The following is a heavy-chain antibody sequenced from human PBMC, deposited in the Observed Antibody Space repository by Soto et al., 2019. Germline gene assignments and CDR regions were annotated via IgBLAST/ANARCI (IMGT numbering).Heavy chain of an antibody. CDR2: FYPGDFDI. Sequence: GESLKISCQASGYKFIDYWIGWVRQVPGKGLEWMGNFYPGDFDIKYSPSFRGQVTISVDKSTTTAYLQWSSLRDSDTAMYYCARASGGEYYDSRQYYYSDWGQGTLVTASS. CDR1: GYKFIDYW. D-gene: IGHD3-22*01. CDR3: ARASGGEYYDSRQYYYSD. J-gene: IGHJ4*02. V-gene: IGHV5-51*01.